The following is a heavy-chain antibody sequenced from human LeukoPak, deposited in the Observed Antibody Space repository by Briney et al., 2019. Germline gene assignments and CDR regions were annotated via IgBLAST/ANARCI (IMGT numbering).Heavy chain of an antibody. Sequence: ASVKVSCKASGYTFTGYYMHWVRHAPGQGLEWMGWINPNSGGTNYAQKFQGRVNMTRDTSISTAYMELSRLRSDDTAVYYCARGSPRQIVVVPAAGLDPWGQGTLVTVSS. J-gene: IGHJ5*02. D-gene: IGHD2-2*01. V-gene: IGHV1-2*02. CDR2: INPNSGGT. CDR3: ARGSPRQIVVVPAAGLDP. CDR1: GYTFTGYY.